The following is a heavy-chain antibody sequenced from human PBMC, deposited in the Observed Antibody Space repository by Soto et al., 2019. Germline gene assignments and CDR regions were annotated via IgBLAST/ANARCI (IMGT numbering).Heavy chain of an antibody. V-gene: IGHV1-69*14. J-gene: IGHJ6*02. CDR2: IIPIFGTE. Sequence: QVQLVQSGAEVKKPGSSVKVSCKASGGTFSSYAISWVRQAPGQGLEWMGGIIPIFGTENYAQKFQGRVTITADKSTSTAYMELSSLRSEDTAVYYCARPTRNTMIVTTSRYYYGMDVWGHATTVAVSS. CDR3: ARPTRNTMIVTTSRYYYGMDV. D-gene: IGHD3-22*01. CDR1: GGTFSSYA.